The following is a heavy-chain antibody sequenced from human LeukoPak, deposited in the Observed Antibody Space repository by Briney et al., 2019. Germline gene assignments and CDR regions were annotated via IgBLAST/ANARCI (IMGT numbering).Heavy chain of an antibody. J-gene: IGHJ4*02. Sequence: PSETLSLTCTVSGGSISNYYWNWIRQPPGKGLEWIGYIYYSGTTNYNPSLKSRVTISVDTSKNQFSLKLSSVTAADTAVYYCASLRTGDFDYWGQGALVTVSS. CDR3: ASLRTGDFDY. CDR1: GGSISNYY. V-gene: IGHV4-59*08. D-gene: IGHD3-10*01. CDR2: IYYSGTT.